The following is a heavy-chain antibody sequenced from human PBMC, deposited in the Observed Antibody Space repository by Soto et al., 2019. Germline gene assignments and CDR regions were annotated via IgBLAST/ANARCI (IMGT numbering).Heavy chain of an antibody. J-gene: IGHJ3*02. CDR1: GGSFSGYS. CDR3: AGGSPRGTVTTLEAGAFDI. Sequence: QVQLQQWGAGLLKPSETLSLTCAVYGGSFSGYSWSWIRQPPGKGLEWIGEINHSGSTNYNPSLKCRVTISVDTSNTQFSLKLSSVTAADTAVYYCAGGSPRGTVTTLEAGAFDIWGQGTMVTVSS. D-gene: IGHD4-17*01. V-gene: IGHV4-34*01. CDR2: INHSGST.